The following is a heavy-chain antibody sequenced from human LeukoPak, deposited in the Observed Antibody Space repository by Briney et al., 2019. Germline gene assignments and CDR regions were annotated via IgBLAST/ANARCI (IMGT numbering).Heavy chain of an antibody. Sequence: SVKVSCKASGGTFSSYAISWVRQAPGQGLEWMGGIIPNFGTANYAQKFQGRVTITADKSTSTAYMELSSLRSEDMAVYYCARSLQIDCSGGSCYYNDAFDIWSQKTMVTVSS. CDR2: IIPNFGTA. V-gene: IGHV1-69*06. J-gene: IGHJ3*02. CDR3: ARSLQIDCSGGSCYYNDAFDI. CDR1: GGTFSSYA. D-gene: IGHD2-15*01.